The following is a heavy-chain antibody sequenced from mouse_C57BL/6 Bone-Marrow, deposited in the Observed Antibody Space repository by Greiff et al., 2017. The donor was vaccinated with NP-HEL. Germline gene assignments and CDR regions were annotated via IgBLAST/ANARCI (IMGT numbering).Heavy chain of an antibody. J-gene: IGHJ3*01. V-gene: IGHV1-42*01. CDR3: ARSDGYGSPAWFAY. D-gene: IGHD1-1*01. Sequence: VQLQQSGPELVKPGASVKISCKASGYSFTGYYMNWVKQSPEKSLEWIGEINPSTGGTTYNQKFKAKATLTVDKSSSTAYMQLKSLTSEDSAVYYCARSDGYGSPAWFAYWGQGTLVTVSA. CDR2: INPSTGGT. CDR1: GYSFTGYY.